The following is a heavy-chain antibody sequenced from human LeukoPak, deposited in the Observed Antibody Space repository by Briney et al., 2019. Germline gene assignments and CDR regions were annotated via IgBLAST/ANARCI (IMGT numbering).Heavy chain of an antibody. V-gene: IGHV3-33*01. CDR2: IWYDGSNK. J-gene: IGHJ6*04. Sequence: PGRSLRLSCAASGFTFSSYGMHWVRQDPGKGLEWVAVIWYDGSNKYYADSVKGRFTISRDNSKNTLYLQMNSLRAEDTAVYYCARGLAVAEGGMDVWGKGTTVTVSS. CDR1: GFTFSSYG. D-gene: IGHD6-19*01. CDR3: ARGLAVAEGGMDV.